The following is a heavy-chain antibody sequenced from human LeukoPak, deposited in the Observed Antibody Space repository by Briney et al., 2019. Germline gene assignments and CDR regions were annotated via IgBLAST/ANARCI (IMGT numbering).Heavy chain of an antibody. J-gene: IGHJ4*02. Sequence: SQTLSLTCTVSGGSISSGDYYWSWIRQPPGKGLEWIGYIYYSVSTYYNPSLKSRVTISVYTSKKQFYLKLSSVTAPETAVYYCARGLAYYDSSGYYYFDYWGQGTLVTVSS. CDR3: ARGLAYYDSSGYYYFDY. D-gene: IGHD3-22*01. CDR2: IYYSVST. V-gene: IGHV4-30-4*01. CDR1: GGSISSGDYY.